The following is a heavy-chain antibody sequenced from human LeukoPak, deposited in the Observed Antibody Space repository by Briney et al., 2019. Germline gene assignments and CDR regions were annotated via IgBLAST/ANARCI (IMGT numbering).Heavy chain of an antibody. CDR2: INPNSGGT. V-gene: IGHV1-2*06. Sequence: ASVKVSCKASGYTFTSYYMHWVRQAPGQGLEWMGRINPNSGGTNYAQKFQGRVTMTRDTSISTAYMELSRLRSDDTAVYYCARDPLYYDSSGYESRWGQGTLVTVSS. CDR3: ARDPLYYDSSGYESR. D-gene: IGHD3-22*01. CDR1: GYTFTSYY. J-gene: IGHJ4*02.